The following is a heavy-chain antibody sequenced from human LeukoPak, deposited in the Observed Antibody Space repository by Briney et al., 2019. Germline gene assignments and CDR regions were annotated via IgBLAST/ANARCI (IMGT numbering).Heavy chain of an antibody. J-gene: IGHJ4*02. D-gene: IGHD1-7*01. CDR1: GGYISSYY. Sequence: SETLSLTCTVSGGYISSYYWSWIRQPPGKGLEWIGYVYYSGGTNYNPSLKSRVTISVDTSKNQFSLKLSSVTAADTAVYYCARGGLNWNLFSHFDYWGQGTLVTASS. CDR2: VYYSGGT. CDR3: ARGGLNWNLFSHFDY. V-gene: IGHV4-59*01.